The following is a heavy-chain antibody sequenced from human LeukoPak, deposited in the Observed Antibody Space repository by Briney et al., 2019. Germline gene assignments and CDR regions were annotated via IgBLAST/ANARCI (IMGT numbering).Heavy chain of an antibody. Sequence: PSQTLSLTCTVSGGSISSGSYYWSWIRQLAGKGLEWIGRIYTSGSTNYNPSLKSRVTISVDTSKNQFSLKLSSVTAADTAVYYCARDYYDSSGHFYWGQGTLVTVSS. CDR1: GGSISSGSYY. V-gene: IGHV4-61*02. CDR3: ARDYYDSSGHFY. CDR2: IYTSGST. J-gene: IGHJ4*02. D-gene: IGHD3-22*01.